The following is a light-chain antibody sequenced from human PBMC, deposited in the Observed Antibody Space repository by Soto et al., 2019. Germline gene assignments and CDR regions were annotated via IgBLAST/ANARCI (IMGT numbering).Light chain of an antibody. CDR2: GAS. CDR1: HSVSGSY. CDR3: QQYGSSGT. V-gene: IGKV3-20*01. Sequence: EVVLTQSPGTLSLSPGERATLSCRASHSVSGSYLTWYQQKPGQAPRLLIYGASSRATGIPDRFSGSGSGTDFTLTISRLEPEDFAVYYCQQYGSSGTFGQGTKVDIK. J-gene: IGKJ1*01.